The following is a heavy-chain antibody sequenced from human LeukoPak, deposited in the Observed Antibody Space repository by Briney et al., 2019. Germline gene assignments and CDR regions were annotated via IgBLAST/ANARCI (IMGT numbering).Heavy chain of an antibody. Sequence: GGSLRLSCAASGFTFSSYTMNWVRQAPGKGLEWVSSLSGTGRYIYYADLMKGRFTISRDNAKNSLYLQMNSPRAEDTAVYYCARSLRDAFDIWGQGTMVTVSS. CDR2: LSGTGRYI. CDR1: GFTFSSYT. CDR3: ARSLRDAFDI. J-gene: IGHJ3*02. V-gene: IGHV3-21*06.